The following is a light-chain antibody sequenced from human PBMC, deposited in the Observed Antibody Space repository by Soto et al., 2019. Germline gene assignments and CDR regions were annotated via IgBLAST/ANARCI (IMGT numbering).Light chain of an antibody. CDR3: QTSGTGIVV. CDR2: FNSDGSH. J-gene: IGLJ2*01. CDR1: SGHSSYA. V-gene: IGLV4-69*01. Sequence: QPVLTQSPSVSASLGASVKLTCTLSSGHSSYAISWHQQQPEKGPRYLMKFNSDGSHSKGDVIPDRFSGSSSGAERYITTSSLHSEDEADYYCQTSGTGIVVFGGGTKLTVL.